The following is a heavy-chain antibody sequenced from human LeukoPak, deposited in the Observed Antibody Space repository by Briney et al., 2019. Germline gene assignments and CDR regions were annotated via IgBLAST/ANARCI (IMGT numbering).Heavy chain of an antibody. J-gene: IGHJ6*03. Sequence: SETLSLTCTVSGGSISSYYWSWIRQPPGKGLEWIGYIYYSGSTNYNPSLKSRVTISVDTSKNQFSLQLSSVTAADTAVYYCARQELLPPYYYMDVWGKGTTVTVSS. CDR1: GGSISSYY. CDR3: ARQELLPPYYYMDV. CDR2: IYYSGST. V-gene: IGHV4-59*01. D-gene: IGHD1-26*01.